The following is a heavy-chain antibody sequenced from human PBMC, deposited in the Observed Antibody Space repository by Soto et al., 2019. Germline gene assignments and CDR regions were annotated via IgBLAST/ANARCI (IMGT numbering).Heavy chain of an antibody. CDR3: AGLDSSGYYFEY. CDR1: GDSVTISGYY. V-gene: IGHV4-39*07. J-gene: IGHJ4*02. Sequence: QLQLQESGPGLVKPSETLSLTCTVSGDSVTISGYYWGWVRQPPGKGLEWIGSIHYSGSTYYNPSLESRFTISGDTTNTPFCLNLTSVTAGDATGEYCAGLDSSGYYFEYWGQGTLVTVSA. CDR2: IHYSGST. D-gene: IGHD3-22*01.